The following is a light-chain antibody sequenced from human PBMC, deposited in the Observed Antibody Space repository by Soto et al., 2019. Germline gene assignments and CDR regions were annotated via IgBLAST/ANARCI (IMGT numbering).Light chain of an antibody. CDR2: GAS. CDR3: QQYNNWPPWT. Sequence: EFVLTQSPATLSLSPGERATLSCRASQSVSSYLAWYQQKPGQAPRLLIYGASTRATGIPARFSGSGSGTEFTLTISSLQSEDFAVYYCQQYNNWPPWTFGQGTKVDI. J-gene: IGKJ1*01. CDR1: QSVSSY. V-gene: IGKV3-15*01.